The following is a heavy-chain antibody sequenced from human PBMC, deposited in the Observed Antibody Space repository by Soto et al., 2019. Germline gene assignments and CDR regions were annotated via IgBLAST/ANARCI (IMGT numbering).Heavy chain of an antibody. CDR3: GRGNIVATILMPFDY. Sequence: SDTLSLTCSVSGGSISSSSHYWGWIRQPPGKGLEWIGSVYSSGSTYRNPSLESRVTISVDRSKNQFSLRLSSVTAADTAVYYCGRGNIVATILMPFDYWGQGTLVTVSS. CDR1: GGSISSSSHY. D-gene: IGHD5-12*01. J-gene: IGHJ4*02. V-gene: IGHV4-39*01. CDR2: VYSSGST.